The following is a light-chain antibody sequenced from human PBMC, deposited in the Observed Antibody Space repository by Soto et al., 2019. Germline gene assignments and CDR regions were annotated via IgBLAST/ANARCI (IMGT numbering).Light chain of an antibody. J-gene: IGLJ1*01. CDR3: FSYTTSSTYV. CDR2: DVS. Sequence: QSVLTQPASVSGSPGQSITIPCTGTSSDVGGYNYVSWYQQHPGIAPKVMIYDVSNRPSGVSNRFSGSKSGNTASLTISGLQAEDEADYYCFSYTTSSTYVFGTGTKVTVL. CDR1: SSDVGGYNY. V-gene: IGLV2-14*03.